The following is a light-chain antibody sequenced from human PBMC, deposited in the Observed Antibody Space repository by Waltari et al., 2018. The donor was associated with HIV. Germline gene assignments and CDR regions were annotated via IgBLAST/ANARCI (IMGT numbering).Light chain of an antibody. CDR3: QQYDNLPRYT. CDR1: QDIRNY. CDR2: DAS. J-gene: IGKJ2*01. V-gene: IGKV1-33*01. Sequence: DVDTTESPPYLCESLGDRVTHCCQASQDIRNYLNRYQQKPGQAPKLLIYDASNLETGVPSRFSGSGSGTDFTFTISSLQPEDIATYYCQQYDNLPRYTFGQGTKLEIK.